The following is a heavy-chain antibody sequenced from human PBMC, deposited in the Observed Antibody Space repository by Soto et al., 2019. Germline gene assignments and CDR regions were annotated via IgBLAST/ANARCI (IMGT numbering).Heavy chain of an antibody. Sequence: GESLKISCKGSGYSFTSYWSSWVRQMPGKGLEWMGRIDPSDSYTNYSPSFQGHVTISADKSISTAYLQWSSLKASDTAMYYCARLLTAGYCSGGSCSPYGMDVWGQGTTVTVSS. J-gene: IGHJ6*02. V-gene: IGHV5-10-1*01. CDR1: GYSFTSYW. CDR3: ARLLTAGYCSGGSCSPYGMDV. D-gene: IGHD2-15*01. CDR2: IDPSDSYT.